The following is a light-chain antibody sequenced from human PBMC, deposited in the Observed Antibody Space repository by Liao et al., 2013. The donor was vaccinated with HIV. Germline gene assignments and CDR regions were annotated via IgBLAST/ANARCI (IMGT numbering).Light chain of an antibody. V-gene: IGLV3-21*01. CDR2: YDS. J-gene: IGLJ2*01. CDR1: NIGSKS. Sequence: SYVLTQPPSVSVAPGKTARITCGGNNIGSKSVHWYQQKPGQAPVLVMYYDSDRPSGIPERVSGSNSGNTATLTISRVEAGDEADYYCQVWDSGRVVFGGGTKLTVL. CDR3: QVWDSGRVV.